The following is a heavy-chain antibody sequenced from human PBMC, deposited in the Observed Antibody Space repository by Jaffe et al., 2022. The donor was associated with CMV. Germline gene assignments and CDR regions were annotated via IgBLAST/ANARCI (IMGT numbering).Heavy chain of an antibody. V-gene: IGHV4-39*01. CDR3: ASRRELLGGYFDY. J-gene: IGHJ4*02. Sequence: QLQLQESGPGLVKPSETLSLTCTVSGGSISSNLYYWGWICQPPGKGLEWIGNIYYGGSTYYNPSLKSRVTISVDTSKNQFSLHLSSVTAADMAVYYCASRRELLGGYFDYWGQGTLVTVSS. CDR1: GGSISSNLYY. CDR2: IYYGGST. D-gene: IGHD3-10*01.